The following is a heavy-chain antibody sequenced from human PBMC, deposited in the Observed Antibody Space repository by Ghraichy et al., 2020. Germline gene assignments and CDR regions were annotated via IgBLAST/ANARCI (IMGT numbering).Heavy chain of an antibody. CDR3: ARIKYYYGSGSYYKEPYFDY. D-gene: IGHD3-10*01. V-gene: IGHV4-39*01. CDR1: GGSISSSSYY. CDR2: IYYSGST. J-gene: IGHJ4*02. Sequence: SETLSLTCTVSGGSISSSSYYWGWIRQPPGKGLEWIGSIYYSGSTYYNPSLKSRVTISVDTSKNQFSLKLSSVTAADTAVYYCARIKYYYGSGSYYKEPYFDYWGQGTLVTVSS.